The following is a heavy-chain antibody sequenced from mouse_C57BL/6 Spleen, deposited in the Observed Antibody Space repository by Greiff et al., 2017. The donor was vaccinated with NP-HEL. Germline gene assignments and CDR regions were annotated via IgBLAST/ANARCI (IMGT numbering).Heavy chain of an antibody. J-gene: IGHJ4*01. CDR3: ANEDSFYYAMDY. V-gene: IGHV1-59*01. D-gene: IGHD2-12*01. Sequence: VQLQQPGAELVRPGTSVKLSCKASGYTFTSYWMHWVQQRPGQGLEWIGVIDPSDSYTNYNQKIKGKATLTVDTSSSTAYMQLSSLTSEDSAVYYCANEDSFYYAMDYWGQGTSVTVSS. CDR1: GYTFTSYW. CDR2: IDPSDSYT.